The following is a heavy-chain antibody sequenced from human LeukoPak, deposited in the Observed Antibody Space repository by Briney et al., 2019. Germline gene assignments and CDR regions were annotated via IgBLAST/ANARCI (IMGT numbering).Heavy chain of an antibody. CDR2: IIPILGIA. CDR3: ARSIAVAGSFWFDP. CDR1: GGTFSSYA. D-gene: IGHD6-19*01. Sequence: SVKVSCKASGGTFSSYAISWVRQAPGQGLEWMGRIIPILGIANYAQKFQGRVTITADKSTSTAYMELSSLRSEDTAVYYCARSIAVAGSFWFDPWGQGTLVTVSS. V-gene: IGHV1-69*04. J-gene: IGHJ5*02.